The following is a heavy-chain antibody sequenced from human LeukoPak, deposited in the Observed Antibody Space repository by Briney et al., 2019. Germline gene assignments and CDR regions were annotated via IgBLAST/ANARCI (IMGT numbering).Heavy chain of an antibody. J-gene: IGHJ3*02. V-gene: IGHV3-23*01. CDR3: AKDAGGYYDSSGYFLGAFDI. CDR2: ISGSGGST. D-gene: IGHD3-22*01. Sequence: PGGSLRLSCAASGFTFSSYAMSWVRQAPGKGLEWVSAISGSGGSTYCADSVKGRFTISRDNSKNTLYLQMNSLRAEDTAVYYCAKDAGGYYDSSGYFLGAFDIWGQGTMVTVSS. CDR1: GFTFSSYA.